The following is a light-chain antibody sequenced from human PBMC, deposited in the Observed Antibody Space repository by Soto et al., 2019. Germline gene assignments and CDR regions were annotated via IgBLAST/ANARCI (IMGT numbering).Light chain of an antibody. CDR3: QQVNVYPST. CDR2: DAS. Sequence: DIQMTQLPSTVSCSVCDRVTITCLASQGISSYLGWYQQKPGKAPNLLIYDASTLHSGVPSRFSGGGSGTDFTLTISSLQPEDFATYYCQQVNVYPSTFGGGTKVDIK. J-gene: IGKJ4*01. CDR1: QGISSY. V-gene: IGKV1-9*01.